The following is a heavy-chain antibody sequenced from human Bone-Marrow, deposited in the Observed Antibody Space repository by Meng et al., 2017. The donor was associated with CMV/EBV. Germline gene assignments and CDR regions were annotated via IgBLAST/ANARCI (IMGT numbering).Heavy chain of an antibody. CDR1: GYSFASYW. CDR3: ARHGGNSGA. Sequence: GGSLRLSCKGSGYSFASYWIGWVRQLPGKGLEWMEIIYPAESEIRYSPSFQGQVSVSADRSTSTAYLQWSSLKASDTAMYYCARHGGNSGAWGQGTLVTFSS. CDR2: IYPAESEI. D-gene: IGHD4-23*01. V-gene: IGHV5-51*01. J-gene: IGHJ5*02.